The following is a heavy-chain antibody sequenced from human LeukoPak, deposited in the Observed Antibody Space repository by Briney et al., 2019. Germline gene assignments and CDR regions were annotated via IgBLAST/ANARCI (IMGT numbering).Heavy chain of an antibody. V-gene: IGHV3-33*01. Sequence: GGSLRLSCAASGFTFSSYGMHGVRQAPGKGLEWVAVIWYDGTNKYYADSVKGRFTISRDNSKKTLFLQMNSLRAEDTAVFYCARARRGDSSGYYYLRPLDYWGQGTLVTVSS. CDR2: IWYDGTNK. J-gene: IGHJ4*02. CDR3: ARARRGDSSGYYYLRPLDY. D-gene: IGHD3-22*01. CDR1: GFTFSSYG.